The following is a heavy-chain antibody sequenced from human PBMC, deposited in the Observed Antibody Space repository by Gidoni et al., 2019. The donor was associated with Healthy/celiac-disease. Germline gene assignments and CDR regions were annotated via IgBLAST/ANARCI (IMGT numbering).Heavy chain of an antibody. J-gene: IGHJ5*02. CDR3: ARDRSARGGSRGFDP. CDR2: ISYDGSNK. D-gene: IGHD2-15*01. Sequence: QVQLVESGGGVVQPGRSLSLSCAASGFTLSSYAMHWVRQAPGKGLEWGAVISYDGSNKYYADSVKGRFTISRDNSKNTLYLQMNSLRAEDTAVYYCARDRSARGGSRGFDPWGQGTLVTVSS. CDR1: GFTLSSYA. V-gene: IGHV3-30-3*01.